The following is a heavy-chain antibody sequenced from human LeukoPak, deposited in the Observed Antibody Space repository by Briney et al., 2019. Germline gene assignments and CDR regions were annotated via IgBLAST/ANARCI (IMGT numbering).Heavy chain of an antibody. CDR3: ARKGVMQPDYYYYMDV. D-gene: IGHD3-16*01. Sequence: SETLSLTCTVSGGSISSYYWSWIRQPPGKGLEWIGYIYYSGSTNYNPSLKSRVTISVDTSKNQFSLKLSSVTAADTAVYYCARKGVMQPDYYYYMDVWGKGTTVTVSS. J-gene: IGHJ6*03. CDR2: IYYSGST. V-gene: IGHV4-59*01. CDR1: GGSISSYY.